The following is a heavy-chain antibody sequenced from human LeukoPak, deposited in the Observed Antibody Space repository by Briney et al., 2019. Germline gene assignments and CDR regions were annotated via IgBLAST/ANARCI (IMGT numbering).Heavy chain of an antibody. J-gene: IGHJ4*02. CDR2: IYCSGST. CDR1: GGSISSGGYY. V-gene: IGHV4-31*03. D-gene: IGHD3-22*01. CDR3: ASEGYYYDSSGQSSYYFDY. Sequence: KSSETLSLTCTVSGGSISSGGYYWSWIRQHPGKGLEWIGYIYCSGSTYYNPSLKSRVTISVDTSKNQFSLKLSSVTAADTAVYYCASEGYYYDSSGQSSYYFDYWGQGTLVTVSS.